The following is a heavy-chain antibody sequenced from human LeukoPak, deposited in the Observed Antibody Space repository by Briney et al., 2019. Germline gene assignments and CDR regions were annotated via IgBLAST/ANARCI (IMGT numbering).Heavy chain of an antibody. J-gene: IGHJ4*02. V-gene: IGHV3-23*01. Sequence: VQPGESLILSCAASGFTFSTYAMSWVRQAPGKGLEWVSTISGSGGATFYADSVKGRFTISRDNSKNTVYLQMNRLRPDDTAVYYCAGEWTTRSAFWGQGTLVTVSS. CDR1: GFTFSTYA. CDR3: AGEWTTRSAF. CDR2: ISGSGGAT. D-gene: IGHD3-10*01.